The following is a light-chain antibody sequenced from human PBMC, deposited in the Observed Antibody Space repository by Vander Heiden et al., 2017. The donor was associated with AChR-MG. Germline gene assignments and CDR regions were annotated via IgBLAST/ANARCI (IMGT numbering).Light chain of an antibody. J-gene: IGKJ3*01. CDR1: EDISSY. CDR2: ATS. V-gene: IGKV1-39*01. Sequence: DIPMTQSPSSLSASVGDRVTIICRASEDISSYLIWYQQIPGKAPRLLIFATSNLRRGVSPRFSASRSGTEFSLTISSLRPEDLATYYCQQSYSDPFTFGPGTRLDIK. CDR3: QQSYSDPFT.